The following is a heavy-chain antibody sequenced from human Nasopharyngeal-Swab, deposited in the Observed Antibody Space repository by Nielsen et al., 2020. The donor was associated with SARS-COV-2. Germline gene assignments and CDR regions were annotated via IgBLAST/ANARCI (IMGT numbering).Heavy chain of an antibody. J-gene: IGHJ4*02. CDR3: ARDGSRDIVVVVAATTSCYFDY. CDR2: INPSGGST. V-gene: IGHV1-46*01. D-gene: IGHD2-15*01. Sequence: WVRQPPGQGLEWMGIINPSGGSTSYAQKFQGRVTMTRDTSTSTVYMELSSLRSEDTAVYYCARDGSRDIVVVVAATTSCYFDYWGQGTLVTVSS.